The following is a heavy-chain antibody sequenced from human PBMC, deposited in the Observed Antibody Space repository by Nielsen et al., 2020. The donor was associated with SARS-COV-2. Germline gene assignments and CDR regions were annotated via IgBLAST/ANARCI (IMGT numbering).Heavy chain of an antibody. CDR1: GFTFTNYG. CDR3: AASKSGYYFDL. CDR2: ISASGGST. D-gene: IGHD6-13*01. Sequence: GESLKISCAASGFTFTNYGMTWVRPDPGKGLEWVSTISASGGSTFYTDSVKGRFTISRDSFKNTLYLQMNSLRAEDTAVYYCAASKSGYYFDLWGQGTLVTVSS. J-gene: IGHJ4*02. V-gene: IGHV3-23*01.